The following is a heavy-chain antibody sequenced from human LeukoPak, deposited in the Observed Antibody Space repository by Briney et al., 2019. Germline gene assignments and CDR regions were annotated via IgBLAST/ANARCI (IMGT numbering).Heavy chain of an antibody. Sequence: SETLSLTCAIYDESFSGYLSDSYWSWVRRPPGKGLEWIGEIDRHGNTNYSPSLKSRVTISIQTSKSQFSLNLNSVTDADTAVYYCARRGGGNYPYYFDYWGRGTPVTVSS. J-gene: IGHJ4*02. CDR1: DESFSGYLSDSY. D-gene: IGHD3-16*01. CDR3: ARRGGGNYPYYFDY. V-gene: IGHV4-34*01. CDR2: IDRHGNT.